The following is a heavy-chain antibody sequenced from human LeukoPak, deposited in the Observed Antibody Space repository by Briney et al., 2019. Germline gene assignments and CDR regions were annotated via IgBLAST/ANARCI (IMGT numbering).Heavy chain of an antibody. V-gene: IGHV3-74*01. D-gene: IGHD2/OR15-2a*01. CDR1: GFTFSSYW. CDR2: INTDGSST. J-gene: IGHJ4*02. Sequence: PGESLRLPCAASGFTFSSYWMHWVRQAPGKGLVWVSRINTDGSSTSYADSVKGRFTISRDNAKNTLYLQMNSLRAEDTAVYYCVSNTFDYWGQGTLVSVSS. CDR3: VSNTFDY.